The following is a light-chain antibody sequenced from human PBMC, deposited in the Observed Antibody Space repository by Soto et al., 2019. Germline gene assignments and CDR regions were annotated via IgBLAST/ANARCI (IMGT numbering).Light chain of an antibody. CDR2: GNS. CDR3: QSYDSSLSGSWV. CDR1: SSNIGAGYD. Sequence: QSVLTQPPSVTGAPGQRGTISFTGSSSNIGAGYDVHWYQQLPGTAPKLLIYGNSNRPSGVPDRFSGSKSGTSASLAITGLQAEDEADYYCQSYDSSLSGSWVFGGGTKVTVL. V-gene: IGLV1-40*01. J-gene: IGLJ3*02.